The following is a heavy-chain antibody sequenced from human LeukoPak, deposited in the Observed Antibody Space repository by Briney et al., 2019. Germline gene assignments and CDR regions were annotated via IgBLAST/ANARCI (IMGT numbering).Heavy chain of an antibody. Sequence: GGSLRLSCAASGFTFSSYGMNWARQAPGKGLEWVSYISSSGSTIQYADSVEGRFTISRDNAKNSLYLQMDSLRAEDTAVYYCARVTAVAAPWVYWGQGTQVTVSS. J-gene: IGHJ4*02. D-gene: IGHD6-19*01. CDR1: GFTFSSYG. CDR2: ISSSGSTI. V-gene: IGHV3-48*04. CDR3: ARVTAVAAPWVY.